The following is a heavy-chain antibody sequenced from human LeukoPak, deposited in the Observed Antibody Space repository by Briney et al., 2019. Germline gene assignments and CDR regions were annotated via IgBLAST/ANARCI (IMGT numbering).Heavy chain of an antibody. J-gene: IGHJ5*02. D-gene: IGHD4-11*01. V-gene: IGHV3-23*01. CDR3: AKLIYSNYGANWFDP. Sequence: GGSLRLSCAASGFTFSSYGMHWVRQAPGKGLEWVSAISGSGGSTYYADSVKGRFTISRDNSKNTLYLQMNSLRAEDTAVYYCAKLIYSNYGANWFDPWGQGTLVTVSS. CDR2: ISGSGGST. CDR1: GFTFSSYG.